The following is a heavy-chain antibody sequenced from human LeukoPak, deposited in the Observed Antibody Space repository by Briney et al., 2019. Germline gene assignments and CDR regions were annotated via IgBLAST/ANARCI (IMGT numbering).Heavy chain of an antibody. Sequence: SESLSLTCAVYGRSLSDYYWSCVRQPPGKGLEWVGDINHSGSTNYNPSLKSRVTISVDTSKNQFSLNVSSVTAADTAVYYCARESSYIRLTNDPWGQGTLVTVSS. D-gene: IGHD6-13*01. CDR2: INHSGST. V-gene: IGHV4-34*01. J-gene: IGHJ5*02. CDR3: ARESSYIRLTNDP. CDR1: GRSLSDYY.